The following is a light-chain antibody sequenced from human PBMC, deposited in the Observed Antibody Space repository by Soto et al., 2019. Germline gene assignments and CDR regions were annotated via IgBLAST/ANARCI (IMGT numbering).Light chain of an antibody. CDR3: QQTDTIPRT. V-gene: IGKV1-39*01. Sequence: DIQMTQSPSSLYASVGDRVTITCRASQSSASRLNWYQQKPWSAPKLLIYGASTLESGVPSRFSGSGSGTDFTLTVSSLQVEDFATYYCQQTDTIPRTFGQGTKVDVK. CDR1: QSSASR. CDR2: GAS. J-gene: IGKJ1*01.